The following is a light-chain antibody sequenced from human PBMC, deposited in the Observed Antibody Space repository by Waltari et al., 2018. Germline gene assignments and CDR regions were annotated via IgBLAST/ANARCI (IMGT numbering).Light chain of an antibody. Sequence: EVVMTQSPVSLSVSPGDRATLSCRASQSVGSTLAWYQQRPGQAPRLLIYGASTRASGIPARFSCSGSGTDFTLTISSLQSEDFGVYYCQQYGNWPRTFGGGTKVEI. J-gene: IGKJ4*01. CDR3: QQYGNWPRT. CDR2: GAS. CDR1: QSVGST. V-gene: IGKV3-15*01.